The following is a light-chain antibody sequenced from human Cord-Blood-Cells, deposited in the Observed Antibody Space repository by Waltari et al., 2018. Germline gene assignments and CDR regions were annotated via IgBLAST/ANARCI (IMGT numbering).Light chain of an antibody. V-gene: IGLV3-19*01. CDR2: GKN. J-gene: IGLJ3*02. Sequence: SSELTPDPAVSVALGQTLKITRHGDSLRSYYASWYQQKPGQAPVLVIYGKNNRPSGIPGRVSGSSSVNTASLTSTGAQAEDEADYYCNSRDSSGNHWVFGGGTKLTVL. CDR1: SLRSYY. CDR3: NSRDSSGNHWV.